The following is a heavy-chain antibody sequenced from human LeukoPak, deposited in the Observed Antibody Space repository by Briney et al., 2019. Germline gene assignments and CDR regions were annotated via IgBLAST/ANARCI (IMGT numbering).Heavy chain of an antibody. J-gene: IGHJ6*03. CDR3: ARDEFYYDTSGYYTNYYYYMDV. CDR1: GGSISSGRYY. CDR2: IYTSGST. Sequence: PSETLSLTCTVSGGSISSGRYYWSWIRQPAGKGLEWIGRIYTSGSTNYNPSLKSRVTISVDTSKNQFSLKLSSVTAADTAVYYCARDEFYYDTSGYYTNYYYYMDVWGKGTTVTVSS. V-gene: IGHV4-61*02. D-gene: IGHD3-22*01.